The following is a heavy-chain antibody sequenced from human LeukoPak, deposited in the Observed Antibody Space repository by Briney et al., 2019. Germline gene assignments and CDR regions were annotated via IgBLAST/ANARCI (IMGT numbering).Heavy chain of an antibody. CDR1: GFTFSSYA. V-gene: IGHV3-23*01. J-gene: IGHJ4*02. CDR2: IGGSGDIT. Sequence: QPGGSLRLSCAASGFTFSSYAMSWVRQAPGKELEWVSIIGGSGDITHYADSVKGRFAISRDNSKDTVYLQMNSLSAEDTAIYYCAKDWMSTSREWGQGTLVTVSS. CDR3: AKDWMSTSRE. D-gene: IGHD5/OR15-5a*01.